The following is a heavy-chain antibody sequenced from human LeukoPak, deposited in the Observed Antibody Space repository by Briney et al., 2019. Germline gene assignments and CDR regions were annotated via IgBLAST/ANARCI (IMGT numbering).Heavy chain of an antibody. D-gene: IGHD3-22*01. J-gene: IGHJ3*02. Sequence: GASVKVSCKASGYTFTSYGISWVRQAPGQGLEWMGGIIPIFGTANYAQKFQGRVTITADESTSTAYMELSSLRSEDTAVYYCARAIMIVVVADAFDIWGQGTMVTVSS. CDR3: ARAIMIVVVADAFDI. V-gene: IGHV1-69*13. CDR2: IIPIFGTA. CDR1: GYTFTSYG.